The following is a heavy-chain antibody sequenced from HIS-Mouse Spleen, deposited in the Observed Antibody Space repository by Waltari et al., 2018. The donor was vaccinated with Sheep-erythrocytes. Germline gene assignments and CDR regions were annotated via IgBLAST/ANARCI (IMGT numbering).Heavy chain of an antibody. D-gene: IGHD7-27*01. CDR2: INPNRGGT. CDR3: ASVTGVDAFDI. Sequence: QVQLVQSGAEVKKPGASVKVSCKASGYTFTGYYMHWVRQAPGQGLEWMGWINPNRGGTNYAQKFQGMVTMTRETSTSTAYMELSRLRSDDTAVYYCASVTGVDAFDIWGQGTMVTVSS. V-gene: IGHV1-2*02. J-gene: IGHJ3*02. CDR1: GYTFTGYY.